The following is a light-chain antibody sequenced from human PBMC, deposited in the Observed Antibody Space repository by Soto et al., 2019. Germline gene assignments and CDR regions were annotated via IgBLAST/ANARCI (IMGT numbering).Light chain of an antibody. CDR2: GVS. J-gene: IGLJ3*02. CDR3: SSYTFSNTWV. Sequence: QSALTQPASVSESLGQSITISCSGTSSDIGGHNFVSWYQQLPGKTPKVLIYGVSNRPSGISNRFSGSKSGNTASLTISGLQAEDEADYYCSSYTFSNTWVFAEGPRSPS. CDR1: SSDIGGHNF. V-gene: IGLV2-14*01.